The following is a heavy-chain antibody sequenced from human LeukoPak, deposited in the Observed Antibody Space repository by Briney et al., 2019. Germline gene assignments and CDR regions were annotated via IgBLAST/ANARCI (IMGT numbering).Heavy chain of an antibody. J-gene: IGHJ4*02. Sequence: SETQSLTCAVYGGSFSGYYWSWIRQPPGKGLEWIGEINHSGSTNYNPSLKSRVTISVDTSKNQFSLKLSSVTAADTAVYYCARANNYYDSSGYYYGYWGQGTLVTVSS. D-gene: IGHD3-22*01. CDR2: INHSGST. V-gene: IGHV4-34*01. CDR3: ARANNYYDSSGYYYGY. CDR1: GGSFSGYY.